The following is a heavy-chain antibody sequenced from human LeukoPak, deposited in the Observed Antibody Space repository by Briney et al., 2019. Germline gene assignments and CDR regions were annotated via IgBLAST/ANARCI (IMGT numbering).Heavy chain of an antibody. CDR1: GFTFRSYA. D-gene: IGHD6-13*01. V-gene: IGHV3-23*01. J-gene: IGHJ4*01. Sequence: GGSLRLSCAASGFTFRSYAMSWVRQSPGRGLEWVSTISGSGADTYYADSVKGRFTISRDNSKNTLSLQMHSLRAEDTAVYYCAKSVAGTLDYWGQESWSPSPQ. CDR2: ISGSGADT. CDR3: AKSVAGTLDY.